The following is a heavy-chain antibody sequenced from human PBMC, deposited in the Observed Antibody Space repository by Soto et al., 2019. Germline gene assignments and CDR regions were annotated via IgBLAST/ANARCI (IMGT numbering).Heavy chain of an antibody. CDR1: GGTFSSYT. D-gene: IGHD6-19*01. J-gene: IGHJ4*02. CDR2: IIPILGIA. V-gene: IGHV1-69*04. Sequence: SVKVSCKASGGTFSSYTISWVRQAPGQGLEWMGRIIPILGIANYAQKFQGRVTITADKSTSTAYMELSSLRSEDTAVYYCARDLFGWFPGWWGQGTLVTVSS. CDR3: ARDLFGWFPGW.